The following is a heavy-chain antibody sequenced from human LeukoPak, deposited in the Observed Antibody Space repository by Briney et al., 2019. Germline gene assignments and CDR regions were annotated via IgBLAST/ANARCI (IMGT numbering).Heavy chain of an antibody. D-gene: IGHD6-6*01. J-gene: IGHJ4*02. Sequence: SVKVSCKASGGTFSSYAISWVRQAPGQGLEWMGGIIPIFGTANYAQKFQSRVTITTDESTSTACMELSSLRSEDTAVYCCASAAVSSIAARLDYWGQGTLVTVSS. V-gene: IGHV1-69*05. CDR1: GGTFSSYA. CDR2: IIPIFGTA. CDR3: ASAAVSSIAARLDY.